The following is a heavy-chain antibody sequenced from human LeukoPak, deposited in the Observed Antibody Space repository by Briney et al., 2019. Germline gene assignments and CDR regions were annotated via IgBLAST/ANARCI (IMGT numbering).Heavy chain of an antibody. D-gene: IGHD3-10*01. V-gene: IGHV3-7*01. Sequence: GGSLRLSCVASGFTFSRFEMNWVRQAPGKGLEWVANINQDGTEKYYVDSVKGRFTVSRDYTKNSLYLQMNSLRVEDTAVYYCAKVAKYYYGPETYYFFEQWGQGTPVTASS. CDR2: INQDGTEK. CDR3: AKVAKYYYGPETYYFFEQ. CDR1: GFTFSRFE. J-gene: IGHJ4*02.